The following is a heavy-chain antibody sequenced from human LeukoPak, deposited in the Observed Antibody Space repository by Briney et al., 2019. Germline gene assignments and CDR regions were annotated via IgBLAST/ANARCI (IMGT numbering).Heavy chain of an antibody. CDR1: GGSFSGYY. D-gene: IGHD3-22*01. J-gene: IGHJ4*02. CDR3: ARGGYYSKISYFDY. Sequence: SETLSLTCAVYGGSFSGYYWSWIRQPPGKGLEWIGEINHSGGTNYNPSLKSRVTISVDTSKNQFSLKLSSVTAADTAVYYCARGGYYSKISYFDYWGQGTLVTVSS. V-gene: IGHV4-34*01. CDR2: INHSGGT.